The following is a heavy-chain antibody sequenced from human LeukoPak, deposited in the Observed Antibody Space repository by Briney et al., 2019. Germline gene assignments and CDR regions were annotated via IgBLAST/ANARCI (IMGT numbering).Heavy chain of an antibody. V-gene: IGHV3-23*01. CDR2: ISPGGGPT. D-gene: IGHD5-24*01. J-gene: IGHJ4*02. CDR1: GFTFSSYG. CDR3: ARDTGWLQFYFDY. Sequence: GGSLRLSCAASGFTFSSYGMSWVRQAPGKGLEWVSGISPGGGPTYYADSVKGRFTISRDNSKNTLYLQMGSLRAEDMAVYYCARDTGWLQFYFDYWGQGTLVTVSS.